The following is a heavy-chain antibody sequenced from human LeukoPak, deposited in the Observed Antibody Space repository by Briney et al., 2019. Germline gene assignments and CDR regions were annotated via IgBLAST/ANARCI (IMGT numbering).Heavy chain of an antibody. J-gene: IGHJ4*02. CDR1: GYTFTSYY. V-gene: IGHV1-46*01. CDR3: ARAGDSSGYYYYFDY. CDR2: INPSGGST. Sequence: ASVKVSCKASGYTFTSYYMLWVRQAPGQGLEWMGIINPSGGSTSYAQKFQGRVTMTRDTSTSTVYMELSSLRSEDTAVYYCARAGDSSGYYYYFDYWGQGTLVTVSS. D-gene: IGHD3-22*01.